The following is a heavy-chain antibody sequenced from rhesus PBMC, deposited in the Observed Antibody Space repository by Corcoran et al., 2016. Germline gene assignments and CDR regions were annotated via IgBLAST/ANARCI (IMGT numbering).Heavy chain of an antibody. D-gene: IGHD6-13*01. V-gene: IGHV4S10*01. CDR1: GGSISDSYR. CDR3: ARDGDSSWSVCDY. CDR2: IYGSSTST. Sequence: QVQLQESGPGVVKSSETLSLTCAVSGGSISDSYRWSWIRQPPGKGLEWIGYIYGSSTSTNYNPSLKSRVTISNDTSKNQFSLKLSSVTAADTAVFYCARDGDSSWSVCDYWGQGVLVTVSS. J-gene: IGHJ4*01.